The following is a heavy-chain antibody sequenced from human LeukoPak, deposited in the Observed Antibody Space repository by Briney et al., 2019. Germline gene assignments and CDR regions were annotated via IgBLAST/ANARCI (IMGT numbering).Heavy chain of an antibody. Sequence: GASVKVSCKASGYIFAGYYIHWVRQAPGQGLEWMGWINPNSGGTNYAHKFQGRVSMTRDTSISTVYMEMRRLRSDDTAVYYCARGDNWNDAGMDVWGQGTTVTVSS. CDR2: INPNSGGT. CDR1: GYIFAGYY. V-gene: IGHV1-2*02. CDR3: ARGDNWNDAGMDV. D-gene: IGHD1-20*01. J-gene: IGHJ6*02.